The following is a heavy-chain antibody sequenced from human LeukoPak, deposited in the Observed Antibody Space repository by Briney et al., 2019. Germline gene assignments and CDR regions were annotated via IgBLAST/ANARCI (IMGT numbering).Heavy chain of an antibody. V-gene: IGHV4-39*07. D-gene: IGHD3-10*01. J-gene: IGHJ3*02. CDR1: GDSIIGYY. CDR2: IYYTGNT. Sequence: SETLSLTCSVSGDSIIGYYWGWIRQPPGKGLEWIGNIYYTGNTYYNSSLKSRVTIPLDTSKNQFSLKVISMTAADTAAYYCTKSDGYGLIRICGRGTMVTVSS. CDR3: TKSDGYGLIRI.